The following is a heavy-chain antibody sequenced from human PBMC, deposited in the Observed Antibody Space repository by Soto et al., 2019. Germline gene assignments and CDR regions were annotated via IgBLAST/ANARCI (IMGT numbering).Heavy chain of an antibody. Sequence: GSRRLSCSASGFTFSSYIMNWVRQAPGKGLEWVSYISAISSTMYYTXXVKGRFTXXRYTSKNSRYXQMNSXIYEDTAVYYCASDCISSSCYVRGGWFDPWGXXP. CDR3: ASDCISSSCYVRGGWFDP. D-gene: IGHD2-2*01. J-gene: IGHJ5*02. V-gene: IGHV3-48*02. CDR2: ISAISSTM. CDR1: GFTFSSYI.